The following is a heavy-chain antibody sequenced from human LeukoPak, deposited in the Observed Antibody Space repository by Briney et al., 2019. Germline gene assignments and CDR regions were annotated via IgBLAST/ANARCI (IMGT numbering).Heavy chain of an antibody. CDR1: GFTFSDYD. D-gene: IGHD6-25*01. Sequence: PGGSLRLFRTASGFTFSDYDMNWVRLAPGKGLEWVSSISGRSSRMYYTDSAKGRFTISRDNAKNSLYLQMNSLRAEDTAVYYCARAFPPLRTSAAGDFWGQGTLVTVSS. CDR2: ISGRSSRM. J-gene: IGHJ4*02. V-gene: IGHV3-21*06. CDR3: ARAFPPLRTSAAGDF.